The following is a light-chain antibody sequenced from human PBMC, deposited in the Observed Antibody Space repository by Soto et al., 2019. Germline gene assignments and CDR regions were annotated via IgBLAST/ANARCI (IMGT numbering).Light chain of an antibody. J-gene: IGKJ1*01. CDR2: LGS. V-gene: IGKV2-28*01. Sequence: DIVMTQSPLSLPVTPGEPASISCRSSQSLLHSNGYNYLDWYLQKPGQSPQLLIYLGSNRASGVPDRFSSSGSGTDFTLKISGVEAEDVGVYYCMQALQTAWTFGQGAKVEIK. CDR3: MQALQTAWT. CDR1: QSLLHSNGYNY.